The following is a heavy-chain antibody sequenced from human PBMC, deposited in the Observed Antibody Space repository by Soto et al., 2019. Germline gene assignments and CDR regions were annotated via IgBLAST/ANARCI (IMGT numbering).Heavy chain of an antibody. CDR1: GYTFSSQG. CDR3: AREQWRGAWIDP. CDR2: ISAYNGNT. J-gene: IGHJ5*02. Sequence: QLVQSRAEVKKPGASVKVSCKASGYTFSSQGFSWVRQAPGQGLEWMGWISAYNGNTNYAQKFQGRVTLTTDTSTNTAYMELRSLRSDDTAVYYCAREQWRGAWIDPWGQGTLVTVSS. D-gene: IGHD6-19*01. V-gene: IGHV1-18*01.